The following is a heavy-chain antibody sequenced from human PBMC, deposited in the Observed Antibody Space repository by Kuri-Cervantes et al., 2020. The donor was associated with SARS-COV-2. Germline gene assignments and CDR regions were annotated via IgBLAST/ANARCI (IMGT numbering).Heavy chain of an antibody. CDR3: STSLKALAYCSGGSCDHIDY. V-gene: IGHV1-2*02. CDR1: GYTFTAYY. Sequence: ASVKVSCKASGYTFTAYYMHWVRQATGQGLEWMGWINPNSGGANYAQKFQGRVTMTRDTSISTVYMELSRLRSDDTALYYCSTSLKALAYCSGGSCDHIDYWGQGTLVTVSS. CDR2: INPNSGGA. J-gene: IGHJ4*02. D-gene: IGHD2-15*01.